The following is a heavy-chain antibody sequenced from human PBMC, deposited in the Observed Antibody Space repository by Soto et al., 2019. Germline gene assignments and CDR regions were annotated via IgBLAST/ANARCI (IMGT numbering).Heavy chain of an antibody. D-gene: IGHD4-17*01. CDR3: ARGIKYGAYSRWCDP. CDR2: MNPNSGNT. CDR1: GYTFTSYD. J-gene: IGHJ5*02. Sequence: QVQLVQSGAEVKKPGASVKVSCKASGYTFTSYDINWVRQATGQGLEYLGWMNPNSGNTAYVQKFQGRVTMTWDTPITTASMELSSLRSEDTAVYFCARGIKYGAYSRWCDPWGQGTLVTVSS. V-gene: IGHV1-8*01.